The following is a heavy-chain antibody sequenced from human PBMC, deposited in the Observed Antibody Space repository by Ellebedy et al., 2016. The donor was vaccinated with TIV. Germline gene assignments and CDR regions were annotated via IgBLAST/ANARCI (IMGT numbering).Heavy chain of an antibody. CDR2: INPDSGGT. V-gene: IGHV1-2*02. CDR1: GYTFTANY. CDR3: ARVRRGSSGMDV. J-gene: IGHJ6*02. D-gene: IGHD6-13*01. Sequence: ASVKVSCKASGYTFTANYIHWVRQAPGQGLEWMGWINPDSGGTNFAQKFQGRVTMTRDTSVNTAYMELSRLESDDTAVYYCARVRRGSSGMDVWGQGTTVTVS.